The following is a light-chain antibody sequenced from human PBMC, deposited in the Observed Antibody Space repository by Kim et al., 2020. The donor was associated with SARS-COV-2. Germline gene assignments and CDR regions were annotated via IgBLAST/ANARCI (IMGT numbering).Light chain of an antibody. V-gene: IGLV2-8*01. CDR1: TSNVVGYNY. CDR2: DVS. J-gene: IGLJ2*01. CDR3: TTYAGSNNFGV. Sequence: TTSSRGATSNVVGYNYVSWYHQHPGKAPTLIIYDVSKRPSGVPDRFSGSKSGDTASLTVTWVQAEDEADYYCTTYAGSNNFGVFGGGTQLTVL.